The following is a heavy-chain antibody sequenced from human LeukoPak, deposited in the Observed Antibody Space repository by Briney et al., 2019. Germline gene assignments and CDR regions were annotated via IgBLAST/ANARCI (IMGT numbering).Heavy chain of an antibody. D-gene: IGHD2-2*01. CDR2: IYPGDSDT. CDR1: GYSFTSYW. J-gene: IGHJ4*02. Sequence: GESLKISCKGSGYSFTSYWIGWVRQMPGKGLEWMGIIYPGDSDTRYSPSFQGQVTISADKSISTAYLQWSSLKASDTAMYYCALFGVVVPAAPGQVDIDYWGQGTLVTVSS. V-gene: IGHV5-51*01. CDR3: ALFGVVVPAAPGQVDIDY.